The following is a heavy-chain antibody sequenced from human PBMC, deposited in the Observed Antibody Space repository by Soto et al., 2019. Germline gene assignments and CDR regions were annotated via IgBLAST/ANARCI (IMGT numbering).Heavy chain of an antibody. V-gene: IGHV3-11*06. CDR2: SSSSGAYT. D-gene: IGHD3-16*01. CDR3: ARSSGRRHVFTFDYGLDV. CDR1: GFNVGDNY. Sequence: QLQLVESGGGLVEPGGSLRLSCAASGFNVGDNYMTWIRQAPGKGLEWLSYSSSSGAYTNYADSVKGRFTISRDNAKNSLYLQMDSLRAEDTAVYFCARSSGRRHVFTFDYGLDVWGQGTTVTVSS. J-gene: IGHJ6*02.